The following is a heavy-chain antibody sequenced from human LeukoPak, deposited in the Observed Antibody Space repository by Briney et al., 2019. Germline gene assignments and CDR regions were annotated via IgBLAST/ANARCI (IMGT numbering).Heavy chain of an antibody. D-gene: IGHD3-9*01. CDR1: GYSFTSYW. Sequence: GESLKISCKGSGYSFTSYWIGWVRQTPGKGLEWMGIIYPGDSDTRYSPSFQGQVTISADKSISTAYLQWSSLKASDTAMYYCARPLYYDILTGYSYAFDIWGQGTMVTVSS. CDR2: IYPGDSDT. J-gene: IGHJ3*02. CDR3: ARPLYYDILTGYSYAFDI. V-gene: IGHV5-51*01.